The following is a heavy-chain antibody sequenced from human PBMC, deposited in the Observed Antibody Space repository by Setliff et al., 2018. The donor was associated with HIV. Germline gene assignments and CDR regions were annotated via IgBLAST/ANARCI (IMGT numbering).Heavy chain of an antibody. CDR3: ACGAAAGTDYYYYYYMDV. Sequence: SETLSLTCAVSGFSISSGYYWGWIRQPPGKGLEWIGSMHNSGSTYYNPSVKSRVTISVDTSKNQFSLKLSSVTAADTAVYYCACGAAAGTDYYYYYYMDVWGKGTTVTVSS. J-gene: IGHJ6*03. D-gene: IGHD6-13*01. CDR1: GFSISSGYY. CDR2: MHNSGST. V-gene: IGHV4-38-2*01.